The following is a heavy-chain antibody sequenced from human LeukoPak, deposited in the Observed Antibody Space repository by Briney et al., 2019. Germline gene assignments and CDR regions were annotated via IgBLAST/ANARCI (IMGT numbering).Heavy chain of an antibody. V-gene: IGHV1-69*01. D-gene: IGHD2-15*01. CDR3: HQRCVVACRDAFDI. J-gene: IGHJ3*02. CDR2: IIPIFGTA. CDR1: GGTFSSYA. Sequence: SVKVSCKASGGTFSSYAISWVRQAPGQGLERMGGIIPIFGTANYAQKFQGRVTITADESTSTAYMELSSLRSEDTAVYYCHQRCVVACRDAFDIWGQGTMVTVSS.